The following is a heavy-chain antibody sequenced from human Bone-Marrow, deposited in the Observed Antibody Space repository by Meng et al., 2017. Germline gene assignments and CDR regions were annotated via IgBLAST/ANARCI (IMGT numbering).Heavy chain of an antibody. CDR2: IWYDGSNK. CDR1: GFTFSSLG. CDR3: ARHSGTRQRGWFDP. J-gene: IGHJ5*02. Sequence: VRLVESGGGVVQPGRALGLSWAASGFTFSSLGMNWVRQAPGKGLEWVAVIWYDGSNKYYADSVKGRFTISRDNSKNTLYLQMNSLRAEDTAVYYCARHSGTRQRGWFDPWGQGTLVTVSS. D-gene: IGHD1-26*01. V-gene: IGHV3-33*01.